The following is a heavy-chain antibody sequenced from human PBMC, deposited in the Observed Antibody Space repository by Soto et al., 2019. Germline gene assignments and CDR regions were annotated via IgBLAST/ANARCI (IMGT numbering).Heavy chain of an antibody. CDR3: VKAQWELLSYFDC. D-gene: IGHD1-26*01. CDR1: GFTFSNYA. CDR2: ITSNGGST. V-gene: IGHV3-64D*08. J-gene: IGHJ4*02. Sequence: GGSLRLSCAASGFTFSNYAMHWVRQAPGKGLEYVSAITSNGGSTYYADSVKGRFTISRDYSKNTLYLQMSSLRAEDTAVYYCVKAQWELLSYFDCWGQGTLVTVLL.